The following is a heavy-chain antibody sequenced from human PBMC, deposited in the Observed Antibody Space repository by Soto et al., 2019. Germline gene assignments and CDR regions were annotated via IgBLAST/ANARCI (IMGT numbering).Heavy chain of an antibody. D-gene: IGHD6-25*01. CDR3: GRSPWSATQKGRWFDP. J-gene: IGHJ5*02. CDR2: IYPGDSDT. V-gene: IGHV5-51*01. Sequence: GESLKISCKGPGYSFTSYWIGWVRQMPGKGLEWMGIIYPGDSDTRYSPSFQGQVTISADKSISTAYLQWSSLKASDTAMYYCGRSPWSATQKGRWFDPWGQGTLVTVSS. CDR1: GYSFTSYW.